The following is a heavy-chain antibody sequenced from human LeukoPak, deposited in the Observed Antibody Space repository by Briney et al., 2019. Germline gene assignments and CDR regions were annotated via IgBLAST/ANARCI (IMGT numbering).Heavy chain of an antibody. Sequence: SVKVSCKASGGTFSSYAISLVRQAPGQGLEWMGGIIPIFGTANYAQKFQGRVTITADESTSTAYMELSSLRSEDTAVYYCARASGQAYYDILTGYAHWGQGTLVTVSS. D-gene: IGHD3-9*01. CDR1: GGTFSSYA. V-gene: IGHV1-69*13. J-gene: IGHJ4*02. CDR2: IIPIFGTA. CDR3: ARASGQAYYDILTGYAH.